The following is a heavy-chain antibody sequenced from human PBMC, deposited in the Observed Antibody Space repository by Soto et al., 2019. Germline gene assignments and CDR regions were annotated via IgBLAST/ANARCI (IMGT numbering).Heavy chain of an antibody. CDR1: GGSISSGGYY. J-gene: IGHJ4*02. V-gene: IGHV4-31*03. CDR2: IYSSGNT. D-gene: IGHD4-17*01. CDR3: ASLTSPRVTTKLVDY. Sequence: QVQLQESGPGLVKPSQTLSLTCTVSGGSISSGGYYWSWIRQHPGKGLEWIGYIYSSGNTYYNPSLKRRVTISIDTSKNQLSLKLTSVTAADTAVYYCASLTSPRVTTKLVDYWGQGTLVTVSS.